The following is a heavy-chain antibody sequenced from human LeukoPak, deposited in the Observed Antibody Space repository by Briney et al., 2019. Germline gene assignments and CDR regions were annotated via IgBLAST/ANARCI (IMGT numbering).Heavy chain of an antibody. J-gene: IGHJ4*02. CDR1: GYSISSGYY. CDR3: ARRGTDYDCSGYYSSHFDY. Sequence: ASETLSLTCTVSGYSISSGYYWGWIRQPPGKGLELIGNIYHSGSTYYNPSLKSRVTISVDTSKNQFSLKLSSVTAADTAVYYCARRGTDYDCSGYYSSHFDYWGQGTLVTVSS. V-gene: IGHV4-38-2*02. CDR2: IYHSGST. D-gene: IGHD3-22*01.